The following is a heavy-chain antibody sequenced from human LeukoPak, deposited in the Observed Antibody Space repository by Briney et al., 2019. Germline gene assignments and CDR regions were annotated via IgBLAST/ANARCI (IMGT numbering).Heavy chain of an antibody. Sequence: SVKVSCKASGGTFSSYAIGWVRQAPGQGLEWMGGIIPIFGTANYAQKFQGRVTITTDESTSTAYMELSSLRSEDTAVYYCARGFWAAATSYYYYYMDVWGKGTTVTVSS. V-gene: IGHV1-69*05. D-gene: IGHD6-13*01. CDR3: ARGFWAAATSYYYYYMDV. J-gene: IGHJ6*03. CDR1: GGTFSSYA. CDR2: IIPIFGTA.